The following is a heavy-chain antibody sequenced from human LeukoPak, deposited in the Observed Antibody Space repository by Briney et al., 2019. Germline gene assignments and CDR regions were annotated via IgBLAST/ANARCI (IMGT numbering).Heavy chain of an antibody. J-gene: IGHJ3*02. CDR1: GGSIKSSSYY. CDR2: IFYTGTT. CDR3: ARHLGQGSGSDAFDI. V-gene: IGHV4-39*01. D-gene: IGHD6-19*01. Sequence: SETLSLTCTVSGGSIKSSSYYWGWIRQPPGKGLEWIGSIFYTGTTYYNPSLKSRVTISVDTSKNQFSPKLSSVTAADTAVYYCARHLGQGSGSDAFDIWGQGTMVTVSS.